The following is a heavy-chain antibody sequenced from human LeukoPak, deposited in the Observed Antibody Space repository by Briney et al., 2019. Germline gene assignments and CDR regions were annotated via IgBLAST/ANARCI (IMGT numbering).Heavy chain of an antibody. J-gene: IGHJ4*02. D-gene: IGHD3-22*01. CDR1: GGSFSSSSYY. CDR3: ARDYYDSSGYSSSEFDY. Sequence: PSETLSLTCAVYGGSFSSSSYYWGWIRQPPGKGLEWIGSIYYSGSTYYNPSLKSRVTISVDTSKNQFSLKLSSVTAADTAVYYCARDYYDSSGYSSSEFDYWGQGTLVTVSS. CDR2: IYYSGST. V-gene: IGHV4-39*07.